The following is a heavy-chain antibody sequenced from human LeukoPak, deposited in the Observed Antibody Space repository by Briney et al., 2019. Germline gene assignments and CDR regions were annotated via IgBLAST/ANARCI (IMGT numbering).Heavy chain of an antibody. CDR1: GGSINTPTYY. CDR3: ARRLYYDFWSGYYWYRGEHHDAFDI. J-gene: IGHJ3*02. Sequence: SEILSLICSVSGGSINTPTYYWGWIRQPPGKGLEWIGSMFHSGETYLNSSLKSRVTISVDTSKNQFSLKLSSVTAADTAVYYCARRLYYDFWSGYYWYRGEHHDAFDIWGQGTMVTVSS. D-gene: IGHD3-3*01. CDR2: MFHSGET. V-gene: IGHV4-39*07.